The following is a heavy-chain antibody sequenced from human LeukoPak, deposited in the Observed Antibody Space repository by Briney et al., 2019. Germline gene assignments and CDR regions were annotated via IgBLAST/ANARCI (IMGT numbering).Heavy chain of an antibody. Sequence: PPEALSLTCSVSGGSLSRYYWNWIRQPPGKGLEWIGYIYYSGSTNYNPSLKSRVTISVDASKNQFSLELSSVTTADTAVYYCARGDTGSYYYFDYWGQGTLLTVSS. J-gene: IGHJ4*02. D-gene: IGHD1-26*01. V-gene: IGHV4-59*01. CDR2: IYYSGST. CDR3: ARGDTGSYYYFDY. CDR1: GGSLSRYY.